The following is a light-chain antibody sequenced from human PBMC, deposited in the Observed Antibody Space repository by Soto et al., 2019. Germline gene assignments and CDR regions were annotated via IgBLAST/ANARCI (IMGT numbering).Light chain of an antibody. CDR1: QSVSSN. J-gene: IGKJ5*01. Sequence: NVLTQSAATLSVSPGGKATLSCRASQSVSSNLAWYQQKPGQAPRLLIYDASNRAAGIPARFSGSGSGTDFTLTISSLEPEDFAIYYCQQRQYWPPTTFGQGTRLEIK. V-gene: IGKV3-11*01. CDR3: QQRQYWPPTT. CDR2: DAS.